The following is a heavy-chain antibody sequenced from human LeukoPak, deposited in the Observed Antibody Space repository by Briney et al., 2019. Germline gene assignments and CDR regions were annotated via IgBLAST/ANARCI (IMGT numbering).Heavy chain of an antibody. CDR1: GASISSYY. D-gene: IGHD6-13*01. Sequence: SETLSLTCTVSGASISSYYWGWVRQPAGGGLEWIGRIYTSGSTNYKPSLKSRVTMSVDTSKNQFSLKLTSVTAADTAVYYCARDGVENSSWHPSDSWGPGTLVTVSS. CDR3: ARDGVENSSWHPSDS. V-gene: IGHV4-4*07. J-gene: IGHJ4*02. CDR2: IYTSGST.